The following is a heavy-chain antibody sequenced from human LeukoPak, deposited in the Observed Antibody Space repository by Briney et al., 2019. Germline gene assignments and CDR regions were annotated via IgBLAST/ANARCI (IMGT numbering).Heavy chain of an antibody. J-gene: IGHJ5*02. D-gene: IGHD3-9*01. CDR2: IYSGGST. CDR1: GFTVSSNY. Sequence: GGSLRLSCAASGFTVSSNYMSWVRQAPGKGLEWVSVIYSGGSTYYADSVKGRFTISRDNSKNTLYLQMNSLRAEDTAVYYCGHFDWLLGFDPWGQGTLVTVSS. CDR3: GHFDWLLGFDP. V-gene: IGHV3-66*01.